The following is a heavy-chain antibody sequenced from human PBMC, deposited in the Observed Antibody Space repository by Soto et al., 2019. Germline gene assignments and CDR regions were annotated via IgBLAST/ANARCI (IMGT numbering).Heavy chain of an antibody. V-gene: IGHV1-18*01. J-gene: IGHJ4*02. D-gene: IGHD2-15*01. CDR3: ARGPGGPDGPGDY. Sequence: GASVKVSCKASGYTFTSYGISWVRQAPGQGLEWMGWINAGNGNTNYAQKFQGRVTITRDTSTSTAYMELSSLRSEDTAVYYCARGPGGPDGPGDYWGQGTLVTVSS. CDR2: INAGNGNT. CDR1: GYTFTSYG.